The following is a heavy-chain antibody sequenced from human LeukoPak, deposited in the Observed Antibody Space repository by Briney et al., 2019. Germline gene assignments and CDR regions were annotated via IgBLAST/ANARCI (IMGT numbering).Heavy chain of an antibody. J-gene: IGHJ4*02. CDR3: ARGWGSYYFDS. D-gene: IGHD3-16*01. CDR2: ISSSGSTI. CDR1: GFTFSDYY. Sequence: GGSLRLSCAASGFTFSDYYMSWIRQAPGKGLEWVSYISSSGSTIYYADSVKGRFTISRDNAKNSLYLQLSSLGAEDTAVYYCARGWGSYYFDSWGQGTLVTVSS. V-gene: IGHV3-11*04.